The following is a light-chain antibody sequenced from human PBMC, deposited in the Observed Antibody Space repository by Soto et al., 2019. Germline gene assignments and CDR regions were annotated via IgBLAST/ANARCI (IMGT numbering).Light chain of an antibody. Sequence: SYELTQPPSVSVSPGQTARITCSGDALLKQYAYWYQQKPGQAPVLVIYKDSERPSGIPERFSGSSSGTTVTLTISGVQAEDEADYYCQSADSSGTYQVFGGGTKVTVL. V-gene: IGLV3-25*03. J-gene: IGLJ2*01. CDR3: QSADSSGTYQV. CDR1: ALLKQY. CDR2: KDS.